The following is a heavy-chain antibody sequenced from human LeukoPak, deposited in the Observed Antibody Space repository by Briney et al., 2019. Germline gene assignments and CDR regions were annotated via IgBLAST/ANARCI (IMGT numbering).Heavy chain of an antibody. Sequence: SVKVSCKASGYTFTSYGISWVRQAPGQGLEWMGRTIPIFGTANYAQKFQGRVTITTDESTSTAYMELSSLRSEDTAVYYCARDLKVGATTRDYYYYYMDVWGKGTTVTVSS. V-gene: IGHV1-69*05. CDR3: ARDLKVGATTRDYYYYYMDV. CDR2: TIPIFGTA. J-gene: IGHJ6*03. CDR1: GYTFTSYG. D-gene: IGHD1-26*01.